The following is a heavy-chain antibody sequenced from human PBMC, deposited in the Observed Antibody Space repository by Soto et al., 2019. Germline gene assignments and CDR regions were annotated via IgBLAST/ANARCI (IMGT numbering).Heavy chain of an antibody. Sequence: ASVKVSCKASGYTFTGYYMHWVRQAPGQGLEWMGWINPNSGGTNYAQKFQGWVTMTRDTSISTAYMELSRLRSDDTAVYYCARVTRRTDFWSGYSWSDYHGMDVWGQGTTVTVSS. CDR1: GYTFTGYY. J-gene: IGHJ6*02. V-gene: IGHV1-2*04. CDR3: ARVTRRTDFWSGYSWSDYHGMDV. D-gene: IGHD3-3*01. CDR2: INPNSGGT.